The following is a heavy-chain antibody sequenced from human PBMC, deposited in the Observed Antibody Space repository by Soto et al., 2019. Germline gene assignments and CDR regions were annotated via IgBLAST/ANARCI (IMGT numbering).Heavy chain of an antibody. CDR2: INHSGST. D-gene: IGHD3-10*01. J-gene: IGHJ4*02. Sequence: SETLSLTCAVYCGSFSGYYWSWIRQPPGKGLEWIGEINHSGSTNYNPSLKSRVTISVDTSKNQFSLKLSSVTAADTAVYYCARGIKDHVLLWFGELMGFDYWGQGTLVTVSS. CDR1: CGSFSGYY. V-gene: IGHV4-34*01. CDR3: ARGIKDHVLLWFGELMGFDY.